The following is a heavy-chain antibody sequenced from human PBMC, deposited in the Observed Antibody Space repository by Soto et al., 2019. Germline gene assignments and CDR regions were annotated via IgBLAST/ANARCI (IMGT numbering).Heavy chain of an antibody. CDR3: ARGALGTYKQDY. D-gene: IGHD3-10*01. CDR2: INSDGSTT. V-gene: IGHV3-74*01. Sequence: EVQLVESGGGLVQPGGSLRLSCAASGFTFSNHWMHWVRQTPGKGLVWVSRINSDGSTTNYADSVKGRLTISRDNARNTVYLQMNSLRADETAVYYCARGALGTYKQDYLGQGTLVTVSS. J-gene: IGHJ4*02. CDR1: GFTFSNHW.